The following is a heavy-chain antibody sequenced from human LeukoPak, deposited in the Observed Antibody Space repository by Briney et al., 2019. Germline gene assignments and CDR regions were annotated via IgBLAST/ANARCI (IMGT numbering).Heavy chain of an antibody. CDR3: LDLRGVINY. CDR2: ISYDGSNK. V-gene: IGHV3-30*03. CDR1: GFTFSSYG. Sequence: GGSLRLSCAASGFTFSSYGMHWVRQAPGKGLEWVAVISYDGSNKYYADSVKGRFTTSRDNSKNTLYLQMNSLRAEDTAVYYCLDLRGVINYWXQGTLVTVSS. J-gene: IGHJ4*02. D-gene: IGHD3-10*01.